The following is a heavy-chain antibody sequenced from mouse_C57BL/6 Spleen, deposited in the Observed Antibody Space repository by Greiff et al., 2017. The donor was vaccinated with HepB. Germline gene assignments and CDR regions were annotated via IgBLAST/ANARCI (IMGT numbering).Heavy chain of an antibody. CDR2: IYPRSGNT. D-gene: IGHD3-1*01. Sequence: QVQLKESGAELARPGASVKLSCKASGYTFTSYGISWVKQRTGQGLEWIGEIYPRSGNTYYNEKFKGKATLTADKSSSTAYMELRSLTSEDSAVYFCARFGLGEAWFAYWGQGTLVTVSA. V-gene: IGHV1-81*01. CDR3: ARFGLGEAWFAY. CDR1: GYTFTSYG. J-gene: IGHJ3*01.